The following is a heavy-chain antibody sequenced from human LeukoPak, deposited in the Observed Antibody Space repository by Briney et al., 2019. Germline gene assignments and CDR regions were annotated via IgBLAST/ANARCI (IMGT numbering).Heavy chain of an antibody. V-gene: IGHV4-4*09. Sequence: KPSETLSLTCTVSGGSISSYYWSWIRQPPGKGLEWIGYIYTSGSNNYNPSLKSRVTISVDTSKNQFSLKLSSVTAADTAVYYCARLTFPYYYGSGSSREYYFDYWGQGTLVTVSS. CDR3: ARLTFPYYYGSGSSREYYFDY. D-gene: IGHD3-10*01. CDR2: IYTSGSN. CDR1: GGSISSYY. J-gene: IGHJ4*02.